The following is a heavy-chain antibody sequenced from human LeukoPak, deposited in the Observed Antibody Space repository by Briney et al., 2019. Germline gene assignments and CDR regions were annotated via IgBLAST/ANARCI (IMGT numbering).Heavy chain of an antibody. V-gene: IGHV1-46*01. CDR2: INPITGTT. CDR1: GYTFTNYF. J-gene: IGHJ4*02. D-gene: IGHD6-13*01. CDR3: AREERLIAATGRGAFDY. Sequence: ASVKVSCKASGYTFTNYFMHWVRQAPGQGLEWMGIINPITGTTTYAQKFQGRVTMTRDTSTGTVYMELSSLRSEDTAVYYCAREERLIAATGRGAFDYWGQGTLVIVSS.